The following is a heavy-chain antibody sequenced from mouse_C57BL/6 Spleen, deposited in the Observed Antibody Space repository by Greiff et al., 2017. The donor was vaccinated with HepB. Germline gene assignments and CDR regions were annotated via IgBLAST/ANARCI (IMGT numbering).Heavy chain of an antibody. D-gene: IGHD2-4*01. CDR1: GFTFSSYA. CDR2: ISDGGSYT. V-gene: IGHV5-4*01. Sequence: EVMLVESGGGLVKPGGSLKLSCAASGFTFSSYAMSWVRQTPEKRLEWVATISDGGSYTYYPDNVKGRFTISRDNAKNNLYLQMSHLKSEDTAMYYCARDRYDYDSGVDYFDYWGQGTTLTVSS. J-gene: IGHJ2*01. CDR3: ARDRYDYDSGVDYFDY.